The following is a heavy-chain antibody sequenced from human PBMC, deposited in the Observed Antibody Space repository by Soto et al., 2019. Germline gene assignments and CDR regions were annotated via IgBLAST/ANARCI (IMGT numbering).Heavy chain of an antibody. J-gene: IGHJ4*02. CDR3: ARESEDLSSNLDY. Sequence: GGFLRLSCAASGFTFTRYSMNWVRQAPGKGLEWVASISSTTNYIYYGESLKGRLTISRDNAKNSMYLQMNTLRAEDTAVYYCARESEDLSSNLDYWGQGTLVTVPQ. CDR2: ISSTTNYI. V-gene: IGHV3-21*06. CDR1: GFTFTRYS.